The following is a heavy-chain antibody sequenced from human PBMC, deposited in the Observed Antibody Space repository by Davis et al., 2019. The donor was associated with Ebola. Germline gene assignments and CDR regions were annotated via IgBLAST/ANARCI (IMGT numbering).Heavy chain of an antibody. D-gene: IGHD3-3*01. CDR1: AGSFSDYY. CDR3: ASRDFWRNGDY. CDR2: INHSGST. V-gene: IGHV4-34*01. Sequence: MPSETQSLTCAVYAGSFSDYYWNWIRQPPGKGLEWIGEINHSGSTNYNPSLKSRVTISVDTSKNQFSLKLSSVTAADTAVYYCASRDFWRNGDYWGQGTLVTVSS. J-gene: IGHJ4*02.